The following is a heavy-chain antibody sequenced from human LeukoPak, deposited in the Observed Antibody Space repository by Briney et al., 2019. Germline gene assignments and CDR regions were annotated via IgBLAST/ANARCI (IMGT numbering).Heavy chain of an antibody. D-gene: IGHD1-26*01. CDR3: ARDIVGATTGYYGMDV. J-gene: IGHJ6*02. CDR1: GFTFSSYG. CDR2: IWYDGSNK. Sequence: GGSLRLSCAASGFTFSSYGMHWVRQAPGKGLEWVAVIWYDGSNKYYADSVKGRFTISRDNSKNTLYLQMNSLRAEDTAVYYCARDIVGATTGYYGMDVWGQGTTVTVSS. V-gene: IGHV3-33*01.